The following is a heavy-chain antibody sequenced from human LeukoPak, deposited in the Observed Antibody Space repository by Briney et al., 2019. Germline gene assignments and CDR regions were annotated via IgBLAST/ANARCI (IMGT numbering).Heavy chain of an antibody. J-gene: IGHJ5*02. D-gene: IGHD3-10*01. CDR1: GGSFSGYY. Sequence: KPSETLSLTCAVHGGSFSGYYWSWIRQPPGKGLEWIGEINHSGSTNYNPSLKSRVTISVDTSKNQFSLKLSSVTAADTAVYYCARIYGSGSYYRGWFDPWGQGTLVTVSS. CDR3: ARIYGSGSYYRGWFDP. V-gene: IGHV4-34*01. CDR2: INHSGST.